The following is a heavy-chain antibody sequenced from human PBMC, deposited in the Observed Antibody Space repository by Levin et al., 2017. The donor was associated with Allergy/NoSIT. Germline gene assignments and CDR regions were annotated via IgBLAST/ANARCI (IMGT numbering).Heavy chain of an antibody. CDR3: ARDQERFLEWLFNYYYGMDV. Sequence: PGESLKISCAASGFTFSSYAMHWVRQAPGKGLEWVAVISYDGSNKYYADSVKGRFTISRDNSKNTLYLQMNSLRAEDTAVYYCARDQERFLEWLFNYYYGMDVWGQGTTVTVSS. CDR1: GFTFSSYA. J-gene: IGHJ6*02. V-gene: IGHV3-30*04. CDR2: ISYDGSNK. D-gene: IGHD3-3*01.